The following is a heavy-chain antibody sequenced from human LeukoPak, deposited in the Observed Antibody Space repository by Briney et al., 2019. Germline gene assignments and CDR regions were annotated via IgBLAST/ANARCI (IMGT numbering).Heavy chain of an antibody. CDR3: ARESRYSYGFGY. V-gene: IGHV4-39*02. CDR1: GGSISSSSYY. J-gene: IGHJ4*02. CDR2: IYYSGST. Sequence: SETLSLTCTVSGGSISSSSYYWGWIRQPPGKGLEWIGSIYYSGSTYYNPSLKSRVTISVDTSKNQFSLKLSSVTAADTAVYYCARESRYSYGFGYWGQGTLVTVSS. D-gene: IGHD5-18*01.